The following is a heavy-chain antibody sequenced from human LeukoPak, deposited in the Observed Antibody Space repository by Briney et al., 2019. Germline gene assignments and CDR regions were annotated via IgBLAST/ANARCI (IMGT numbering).Heavy chain of an antibody. CDR2: IYYDGRT. CDR1: GASFDSGGYT. CDR3: ARIGTASRLNWFDP. V-gene: IGHV4-31*02. Sequence: SETLSSPGLVLGASFDSGGYTWSWIRQPPGRGLEWLGHIYYDGRTYQNPSLKSRVIISVDTSKNQFSLNVSSVTAADTAVYFCARIGTASRLNWFDPWGQGTLVTVSS. D-gene: IGHD6-6*01. J-gene: IGHJ5*02.